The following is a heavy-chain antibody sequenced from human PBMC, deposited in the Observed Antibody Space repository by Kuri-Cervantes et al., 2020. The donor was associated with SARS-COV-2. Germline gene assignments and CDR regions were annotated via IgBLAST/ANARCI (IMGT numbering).Heavy chain of an antibody. Sequence: GGSLRLSCAASGFTFSSYAMSWVRQAPGKGLEWVSAISGSGSTIYYADSVKGRFTMSRDNSKNTLYLQMNSLRAEDTAVYYCAKSPRVAGTTDWHFDLWGRGALVTVSS. J-gene: IGHJ2*01. CDR2: ISGSGSTI. CDR3: AKSPRVAGTTDWHFDL. V-gene: IGHV3-23*01. D-gene: IGHD6-19*01. CDR1: GFTFSSYA.